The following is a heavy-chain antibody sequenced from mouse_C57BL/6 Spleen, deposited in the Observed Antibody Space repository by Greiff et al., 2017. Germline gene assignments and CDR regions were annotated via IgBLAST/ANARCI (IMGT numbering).Heavy chain of an antibody. V-gene: IGHV5-17*01. CDR3: ARRTGNYAMGY. D-gene: IGHD4-1*01. J-gene: IGHJ4*01. CDR1: GFTFSDYG. Sequence: EVMLVESGGGLVKPGGSLKLSCAASGFTFSDYGMHWVRQAPEKGLEWVAYISSGSSTIYYADTVKGRFTISRDNAKNTLFLQMTSLRSEDTAMYYCARRTGNYAMGYGGQGTSVTVSS. CDR2: ISSGSSTI.